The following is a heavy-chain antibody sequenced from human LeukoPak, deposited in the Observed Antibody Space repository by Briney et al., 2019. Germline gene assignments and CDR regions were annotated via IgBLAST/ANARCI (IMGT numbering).Heavy chain of an antibody. V-gene: IGHV3-21*01. CDR2: ISSSSSYI. D-gene: IGHD3-16*01. CDR1: GFTFSSYS. Sequence: GGSLRLSCAASGFTFSSYSMNWVRQAPGKGLEWVSSISSSSSYIYYADSVKGRFTISRDNSKDTLYLQMNSLRAEDTAVYYCAKDGLTGWAFDIWGQGTMVTVSS. J-gene: IGHJ3*02. CDR3: AKDGLTGWAFDI.